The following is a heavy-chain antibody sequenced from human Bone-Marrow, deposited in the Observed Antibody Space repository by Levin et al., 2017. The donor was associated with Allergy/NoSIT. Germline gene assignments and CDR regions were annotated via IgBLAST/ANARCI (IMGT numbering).Heavy chain of an antibody. V-gene: IGHV4-59*01. J-gene: IGHJ3*02. D-gene: IGHD3-22*01. CDR2: IYYSGST. CDR1: GGSISSYY. CDR3: ARVYYDSSGYTDAFDI. Sequence: SCTVSGGSISSYYWSWIRQPPGKGLEWIGYIYYSGSTNYNPSLKSRVTISVDTSKNQFSLKLISVTAADTAVYYCARVYYDSSGYTDAFDIWGQGTMVTVSS.